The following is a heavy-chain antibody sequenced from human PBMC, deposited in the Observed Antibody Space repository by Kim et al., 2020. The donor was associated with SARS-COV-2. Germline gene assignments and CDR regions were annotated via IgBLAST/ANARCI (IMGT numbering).Heavy chain of an antibody. CDR3: ARENYSSSSIDY. CDR1: GYTFTGYY. V-gene: IGHV1-2*06. Sequence: ASVKVSCKASGYTFTGYYMHWVRQAPGQGLEWMGRINPNSGGTNYAQKFQGRVTMTRDTSISTAYMELSRLRSDDTAVYYCARENYSSSSIDYWGQGTLVTVSS. J-gene: IGHJ4*02. D-gene: IGHD6-6*01. CDR2: INPNSGGT.